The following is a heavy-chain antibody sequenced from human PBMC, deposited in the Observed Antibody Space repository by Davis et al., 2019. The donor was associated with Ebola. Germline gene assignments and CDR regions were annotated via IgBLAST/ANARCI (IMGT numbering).Heavy chain of an antibody. V-gene: IGHV3-23*01. CDR1: GFTFSIYG. Sequence: GGSLRLSCAASGFTFSIYGMSWVRQPPGKGLEWISSISSSGTVTYYADSVKGRFTISRDSSKNTLDLQMNSLRAEDTALYSCTKGDRDYSSSPFDYWGQGTLVTVSS. CDR2: ISSSGTVT. D-gene: IGHD3-22*01. J-gene: IGHJ4*02. CDR3: TKGDRDYSSSPFDY.